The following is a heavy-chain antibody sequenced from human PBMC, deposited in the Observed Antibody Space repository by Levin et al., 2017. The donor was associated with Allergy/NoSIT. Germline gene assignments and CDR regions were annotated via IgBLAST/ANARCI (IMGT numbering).Heavy chain of an antibody. V-gene: IGHV1-69*04. CDR1: GGTFSSYT. CDR2: IIPILGIA. D-gene: IGHD3-9*01. CDR3: AREGYDILTWYPRGAFDI. J-gene: IGHJ3*02. Sequence: KISCKASGGTFSSYTISWVRQAPGQGLEWMGRIIPILGIANYAQKFQGRVTITADKSTSTAYMELSSLRSEDTAVYYCAREGYDILTWYPRGAFDIWGQGTMVTVSS.